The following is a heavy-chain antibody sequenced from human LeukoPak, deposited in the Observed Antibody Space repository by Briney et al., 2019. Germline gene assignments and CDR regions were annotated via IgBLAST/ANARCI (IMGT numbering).Heavy chain of an antibody. CDR3: ARGLKATVTTTFDY. V-gene: IGHV1-2*04. D-gene: IGHD4-17*01. Sequence: GASVKVSCKASGYTFTGYYMHWVRQAPGQGLEWMGWINPNSGGTNYAQKFQGWVTMTRDTSISTACMELSRLRSDDTAVYYCARGLKATVTTTFDYWGQGTLVTVSS. CDR2: INPNSGGT. J-gene: IGHJ4*02. CDR1: GYTFTGYY.